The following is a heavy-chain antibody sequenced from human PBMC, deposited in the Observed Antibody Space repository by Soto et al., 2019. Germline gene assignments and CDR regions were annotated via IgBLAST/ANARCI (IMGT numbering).Heavy chain of an antibody. CDR3: ERDDSSGYSLDY. J-gene: IGHJ4*02. Sequence: SETLSLTCTVSGGSISSYYWSWIRQPPGKGLEWIGYIYYSGSTNYNPSLKSRVTISVDTSKNQFSLKLSSVTAADTAVYYCERDDSSGYSLDYWGQGTLVTVSS. CDR1: GGSISSYY. CDR2: IYYSGST. V-gene: IGHV4-59*01. D-gene: IGHD3-22*01.